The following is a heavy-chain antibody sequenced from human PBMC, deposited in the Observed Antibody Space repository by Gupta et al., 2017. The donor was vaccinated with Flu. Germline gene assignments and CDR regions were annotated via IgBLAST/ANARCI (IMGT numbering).Heavy chain of an antibody. CDR2: INHSGST. CDR1: GGSFSGYY. V-gene: IGHV4-34*01. Sequence: QVQLQQWGAGLLKPSETLSLTCAVYGGSFSGYYWSWIRQPPGKGLEWIGEINHSGSTNYNPSLKSRVTISVDTSKNQFSLKLSSVTAADTAVYYCARGRTHRNYYVRSSYFDYWGQGTLVTVSS. D-gene: IGHD3-10*02. J-gene: IGHJ4*02. CDR3: ARGRTHRNYYVRSSYFDY.